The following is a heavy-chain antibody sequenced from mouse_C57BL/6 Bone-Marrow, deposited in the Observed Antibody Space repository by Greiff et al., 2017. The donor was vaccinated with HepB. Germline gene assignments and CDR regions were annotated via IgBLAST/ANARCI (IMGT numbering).Heavy chain of an antibody. V-gene: IGHV5-4*01. CDR3: ARGQLLRDYYAMDY. CDR1: GFTFSSYA. J-gene: IGHJ4*01. Sequence: EVQLQESGGGLVKPGGSLKLSCAASGFTFSSYAMSWVRQTPAKRLEWVATISDGGSYTYYPDNVKGRFTISRDNAKNNLYLQMSHLKSEDTAMYYCARGQLLRDYYAMDYWGQGTSVTVSS. D-gene: IGHD1-1*01. CDR2: ISDGGSYT.